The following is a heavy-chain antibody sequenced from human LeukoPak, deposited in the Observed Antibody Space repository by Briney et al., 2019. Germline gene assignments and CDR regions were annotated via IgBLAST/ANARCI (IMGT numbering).Heavy chain of an antibody. J-gene: IGHJ4*02. CDR2: INPNSGDT. CDR1: GYTFTGYY. V-gene: IGHV1-2*02. Sequence: ASVKVSCKASGYTFTGYYMYWVRQAPGRGHEWMGWINPNSGDTHFTQKFQGRVSMTRDTSISTAYMELNRLTSDDTAVYYCARVGHCSSTSCHYIDYWGQGTLVTVSS. D-gene: IGHD2-2*01. CDR3: ARVGHCSSTSCHYIDY.